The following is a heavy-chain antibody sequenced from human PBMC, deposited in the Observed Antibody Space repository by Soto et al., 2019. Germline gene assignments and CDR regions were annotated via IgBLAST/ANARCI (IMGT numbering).Heavy chain of an antibody. CDR2: IYSGGST. D-gene: IGHD4-17*01. V-gene: IGHV3-66*04. CDR3: ARQRLGDYVDY. J-gene: IGHJ4*02. CDR1: GFTVSSNY. Sequence: GGSLRLSCAASGFTVSSNYMSWVRQAPGKGLEWVSVIYSGGSTYYADSVKGRFTISRDNSKNTLYLQMNSLRAEDTAVYYCARQRLGDYVDYWGQGTLVTVSS.